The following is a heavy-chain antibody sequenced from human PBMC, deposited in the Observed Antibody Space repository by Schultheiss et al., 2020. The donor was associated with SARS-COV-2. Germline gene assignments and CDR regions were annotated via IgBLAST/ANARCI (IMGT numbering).Heavy chain of an antibody. CDR2: IHYNGSNK. CDR1: GFTFSSYV. D-gene: IGHD3-10*01. V-gene: IGHV3-30*02. CDR3: AKDYYGSGTYPDY. Sequence: GGSLRLSCAASGFTFSSYVMHWVRQAPGKGLECVAFIHYNGSNKYYADSVKGRFTISRDNSKNTLYLQMNSLRTEDTAVYYCAKDYYGSGTYPDYWGQGTLVNVSS. J-gene: IGHJ4*02.